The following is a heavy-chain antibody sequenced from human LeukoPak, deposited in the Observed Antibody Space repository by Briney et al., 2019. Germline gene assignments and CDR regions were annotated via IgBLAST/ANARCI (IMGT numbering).Heavy chain of an antibody. CDR1: GFTVSSNY. CDR3: ATSVVAARRGRGYYGMDV. Sequence: GGSLRLSCAASGFTVSSNYMSWVRQAPGKGLEWVSVIYSGGSTYYADSVKGRFTISRDNSKNTLHLQMNSLRAEDTAVYYCATSVVAARRGRGYYGMDVWGQGTTVTVSS. D-gene: IGHD2-15*01. CDR2: IYSGGST. V-gene: IGHV3-53*01. J-gene: IGHJ6*02.